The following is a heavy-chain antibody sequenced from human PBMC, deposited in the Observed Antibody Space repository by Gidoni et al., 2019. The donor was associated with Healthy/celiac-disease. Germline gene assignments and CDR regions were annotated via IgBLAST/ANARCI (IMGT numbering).Heavy chain of an antibody. CDR1: GFSLSTSGMR. Sequence: QVTLKESGPALVKPTQTLTLTCTFSGFSLSTSGMRVSWIRQPPGKALEWLARIDWDDDKFYSTSLKTRLTISKDTSNNQVVLTITNMDPVDTATYYCAREYSSSSSGMDVWGQVTTVTVSS. J-gene: IGHJ6*02. V-gene: IGHV2-70*04. D-gene: IGHD6-6*01. CDR3: AREYSSSSSGMDV. CDR2: IDWDDDK.